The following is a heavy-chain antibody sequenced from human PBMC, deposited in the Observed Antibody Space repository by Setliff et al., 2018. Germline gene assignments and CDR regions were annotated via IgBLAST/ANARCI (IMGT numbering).Heavy chain of an antibody. J-gene: IGHJ5*02. CDR2: IIPIFGTA. CDR1: GGTFSSYA. Sequence: PSVKVSCKASGGTFSSYAISWVRQAPGQGLEWMGGIIPIFGTANYAQKFQGRVTITADESTSTAYMELSSLRSEDTAVYYCARGYRGYYNFWSGSQGANWFDPWGQGTLVTVSS. V-gene: IGHV1-69*13. D-gene: IGHD3-3*01. CDR3: ARGYRGYYNFWSGSQGANWFDP.